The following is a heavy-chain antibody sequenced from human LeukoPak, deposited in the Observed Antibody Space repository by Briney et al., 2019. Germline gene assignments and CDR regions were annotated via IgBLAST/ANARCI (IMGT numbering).Heavy chain of an antibody. CDR3: IRPMATTTAYWFDP. CDR2: IRSKANSYAT. CDR1: GFTFSGSA. Sequence: GSLRLSCAASGFTFSGSAMHWVRQASGKGLEWVGRIRSKANSYATAYAASVEGRFIISRDDSKNTAYLQMNSLKTEDTAVYYCIRPMATTTAYWFDPWGQGTLVTVSS. D-gene: IGHD4-17*01. J-gene: IGHJ5*02. V-gene: IGHV3-73*01.